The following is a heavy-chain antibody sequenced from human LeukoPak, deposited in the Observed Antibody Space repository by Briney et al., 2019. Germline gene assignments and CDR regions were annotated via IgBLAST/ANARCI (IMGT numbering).Heavy chain of an antibody. CDR3: AKDFYKIDHYAMDV. D-gene: IGHD1-1*01. J-gene: IGHJ6*02. CDR1: GFTFSSYA. Sequence: GGSLRLSCAASGFTFSSYAMHRVRQAPGKGLEWVAVISYDGSNKYYADSVKGRFTISRDNSKNTLYLKMNSLRAEDTALYYCAKDFYKIDHYAMDVWGQGTTVTVSS. V-gene: IGHV3-30-3*01. CDR2: ISYDGSNK.